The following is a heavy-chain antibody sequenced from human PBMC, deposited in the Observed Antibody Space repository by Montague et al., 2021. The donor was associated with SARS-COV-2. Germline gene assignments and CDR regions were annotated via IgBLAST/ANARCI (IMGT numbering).Heavy chain of an antibody. CDR2: IYTGGSRT. Sequence: SLRLSCPASGFTFSSFAMTWVRQAPGKGLEWASIIYTGGSRTHYADSVKGRFIISRDDSKNTLYLQMNGLRVEDTAIYYCAGNMYFYDSRGYQNIDYWGQGILVAVSS. V-gene: IGHV3-23*03. CDR3: AGNMYFYDSRGYQNIDY. CDR1: GFTFSSFA. J-gene: IGHJ4*02. D-gene: IGHD3-22*01.